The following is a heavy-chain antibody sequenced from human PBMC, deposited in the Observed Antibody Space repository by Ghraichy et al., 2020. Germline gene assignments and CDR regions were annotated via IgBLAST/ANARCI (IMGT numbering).Heavy chain of an antibody. CDR2: ISSTSRYI. Sequence: GESLNISCAASGSTFSSYRMNWVRQAPGKGLEWVSSISSTSRYIYYADSAKGRFTISRDNAKNSLYLQMNSLRAEDTAVYYCAREAYDAYYFDYWGQGTLVTVSS. D-gene: IGHD3-3*01. CDR1: GSTFSSYR. J-gene: IGHJ4*02. V-gene: IGHV3-21*01. CDR3: AREAYDAYYFDY.